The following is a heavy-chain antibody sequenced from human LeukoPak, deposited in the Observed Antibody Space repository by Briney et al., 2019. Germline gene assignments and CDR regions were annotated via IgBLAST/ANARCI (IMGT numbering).Heavy chain of an antibody. Sequence: PSETLSLTCAVYGGSFSGSYWSWIRQPPGKGLEWIGEINHSGSTNYNPSLKSRVTISVDTSKNQFSLKLSSVTAADTAVYYCARDSTVVVPVDAFDIWGQGTMVTVSS. CDR1: GGSFSGSY. J-gene: IGHJ3*02. CDR3: ARDSTVVVPVDAFDI. V-gene: IGHV4-34*01. D-gene: IGHD2-2*01. CDR2: INHSGST.